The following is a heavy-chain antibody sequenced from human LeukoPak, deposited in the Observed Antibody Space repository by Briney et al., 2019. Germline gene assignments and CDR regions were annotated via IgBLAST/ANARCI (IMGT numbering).Heavy chain of an antibody. V-gene: IGHV3-30*03. CDR1: GFTFSSYG. CDR3: VRDNSGWYRPALGRETAYYYYYMDV. Sequence: GGSLRLSCAASGFTFSSYGMYWVRQAPGKGLEWVAVISYDGSEKYYVDSVKGRFTISRDNAKNSLYLQMNSLRTEDTAVYYCVRDNSGWYRPALGRETAYYYYYMDVWGKGTTVTVSS. D-gene: IGHD6-19*01. CDR2: ISYDGSEK. J-gene: IGHJ6*03.